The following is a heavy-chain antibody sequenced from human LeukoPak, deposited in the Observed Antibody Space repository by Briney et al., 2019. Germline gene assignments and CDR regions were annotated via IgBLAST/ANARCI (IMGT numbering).Heavy chain of an antibody. CDR3: ASPPPRRGYSYGYDAFDI. CDR2: IIPIFGTA. Sequence: ASVKVSCKASGGTFSNYAISWVRQAPGQGLERMGGIIPIFGTANYAHKFQGRVTITADKSTSTAYMELSSLRSEDTAVYYCASPPPRRGYSYGYDAFDIWGQGTMVTVSS. D-gene: IGHD5-18*01. J-gene: IGHJ3*02. CDR1: GGTFSNYA. V-gene: IGHV1-69*06.